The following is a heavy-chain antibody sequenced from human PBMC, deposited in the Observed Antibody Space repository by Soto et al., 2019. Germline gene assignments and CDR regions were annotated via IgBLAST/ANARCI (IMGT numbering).Heavy chain of an antibody. D-gene: IGHD3-22*01. Sequence: SVKVSCKVSGGSFSSYAITWVRQAPGQGLEWMGGIIPMFDTTNYAQKFQGRVTITADKSTSTANMELSSLRSEDTAVYYCARALGDSSGRKGFDYWGQGXLVTVSS. CDR3: ARALGDSSGRKGFDY. CDR2: IIPMFDTT. V-gene: IGHV1-69*06. CDR1: GGSFSSYA. J-gene: IGHJ4*02.